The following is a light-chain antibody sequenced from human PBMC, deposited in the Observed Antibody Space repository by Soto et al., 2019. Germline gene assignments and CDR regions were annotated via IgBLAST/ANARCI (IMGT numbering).Light chain of an antibody. CDR1: QSVNSN. CDR3: QQYENSPRT. V-gene: IGKV3-20*01. CDR2: GAS. Sequence: EIVLTQSPGTLSLSPGERDTLSCRASQSVNSNLAWYQQRPGQRPRVLMYGASSRATGIPDRFSGSGSGTGFSLTVSRLAPEEFAVYYCQQYENSPRTFGQGTKVEIK. J-gene: IGKJ1*01.